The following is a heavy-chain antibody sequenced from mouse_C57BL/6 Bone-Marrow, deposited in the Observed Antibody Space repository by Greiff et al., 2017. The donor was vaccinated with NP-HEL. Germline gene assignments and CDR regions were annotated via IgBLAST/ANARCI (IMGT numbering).Heavy chain of an antibody. V-gene: IGHV1-55*01. CDR3: ARWGLPSPSYYAKDH. Sequence: QVQLQQPGAELVKPGASVKMSCKASGYTFTSYWITWVKQRPGQGLEWIGDIYPGSGSPNYNEKFKSKAHLTVETSSSTAYLQPSSLTSEDSAVYYGARWGLPSPSYYAKDHWGQGNSGPGSS. D-gene: IGHD2-4*01. CDR1: GYTFTSYW. CDR2: IYPGSGSP. J-gene: IGHJ4*01.